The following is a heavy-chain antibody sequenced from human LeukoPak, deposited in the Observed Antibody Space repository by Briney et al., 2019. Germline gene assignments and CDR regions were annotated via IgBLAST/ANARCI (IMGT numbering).Heavy chain of an antibody. D-gene: IGHD6-13*01. J-gene: IGHJ4*02. CDR3: ARASSSWYDEYYFDY. V-gene: IGHV3-7*01. CDR2: IQQHGSET. Sequence: GGSLRLSCEASGFSFSNYWMSWVRQAPGKGLEWVANIQQHGSETYYVDSVEGRFTISRDNAKNSLYLQMNSLRAEDTAVYYCARASSSWYDEYYFDYWGQGTLVTVSS. CDR1: GFSFSNYW.